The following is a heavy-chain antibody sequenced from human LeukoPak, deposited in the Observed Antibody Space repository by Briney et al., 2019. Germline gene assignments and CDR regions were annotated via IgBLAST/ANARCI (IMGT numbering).Heavy chain of an antibody. D-gene: IGHD2-2*01. V-gene: IGHV4-31*03. CDR1: GGSISSGGYY. J-gene: IGHJ4*02. Sequence: SETLSLTCTVSGGSISSGGYYWSWIRQPPGKGLEWIGYIYYSGSTYYNPSLKSRVTISVDTSKNQLSLKLSSVTAADTAVYYCARVKDCSSTSCYDGFDYWGQGTLVTVSS. CDR2: IYYSGST. CDR3: ARVKDCSSTSCYDGFDY.